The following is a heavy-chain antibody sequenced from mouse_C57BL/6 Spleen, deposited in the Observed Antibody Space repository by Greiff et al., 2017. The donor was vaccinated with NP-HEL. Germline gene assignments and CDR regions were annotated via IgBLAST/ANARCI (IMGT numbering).Heavy chain of an antibody. V-gene: IGHV1-15*01. D-gene: IGHD2-13*01. CDR2: IDPETGGT. Sequence: QVQLQQSGAELVRPGASVTLSCKASGYTFTDYEMHWVKQTPVHGLEWIGAIDPETGGTAYNQKFKGKAILTADESSSTAYMELRSLTSEDSAVYYCTSGGGDYSYLYFDVWGTGTTVTVSS. CDR3: TSGGGDYSYLYFDV. J-gene: IGHJ1*03. CDR1: GYTFTDYE.